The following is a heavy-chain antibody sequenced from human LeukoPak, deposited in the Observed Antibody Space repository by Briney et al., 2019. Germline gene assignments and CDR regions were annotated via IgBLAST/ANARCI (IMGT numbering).Heavy chain of an antibody. V-gene: IGHV4-34*01. CDR2: INHSGST. D-gene: IGHD2-2*01. CDR1: GGSFSGYY. J-gene: IGHJ6*04. CDR3: ARGGDVVVPAMIYYYGMDV. Sequence: SETLSLTCAVYGGSFSGYYWSWIRQPPGKGLEWIGEINHSGSTNYNPSLKSRVTISVDTSKNQFSLKLSSVTAADTAVYYCARGGDVVVPAMIYYYGMDVWGKGTTVTVSS.